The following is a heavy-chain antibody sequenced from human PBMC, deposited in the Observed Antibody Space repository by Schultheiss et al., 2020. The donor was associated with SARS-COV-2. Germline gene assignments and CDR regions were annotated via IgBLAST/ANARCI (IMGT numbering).Heavy chain of an antibody. CDR2: ISYDGSNK. V-gene: IGHV3-30-3*01. D-gene: IGHD4-11*01. CDR3: ARAPGVTRYFDL. J-gene: IGHJ2*01. CDR1: GFTFSSYA. Sequence: GGSLRLSCAASGFTFSSYAMHWVRQAPGKGLEWVAVISYDGSNKYYADSVKGRFTISRDNSKNTLYLQMNSLRAEDTAVYYCARAPGVTRYFDLWGRGTLVTVSS.